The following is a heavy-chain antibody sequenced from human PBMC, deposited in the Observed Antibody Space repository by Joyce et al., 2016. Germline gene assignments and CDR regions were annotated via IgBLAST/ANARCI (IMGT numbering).Heavy chain of an antibody. V-gene: IGHV4-59*08. CDR2: VYYTGST. J-gene: IGHJ6*02. D-gene: IGHD5-24*01. Sequence: QVQLQESGPGLVKPSETLSLTCTVSGGSISSYYWSWIRQPPGKGLEWIGYVYYTGSTNYNPSLKSRVTISLHTSKNQFSLRLSSVTAADTAVYYCARHLREIRRSPEGRDGYKVYYYGMDVWGQGTTVTVS. CDR1: GGSISSYY. CDR3: ARHLREIRRSPEGRDGYKVYYYGMDV.